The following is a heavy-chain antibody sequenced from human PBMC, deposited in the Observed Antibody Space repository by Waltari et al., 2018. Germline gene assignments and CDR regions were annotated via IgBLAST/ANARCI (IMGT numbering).Heavy chain of an antibody. V-gene: IGHV1-69-2*01. J-gene: IGHJ3*02. CDR2: IDPEDGQT. CDR1: GYTFTDYY. D-gene: IGHD3-3*02. Sequence: EVQLLQSGAEPKTPGTAVKISCQLSGYTFTDYYIHWVQQAPGKGLQWMGLIDPEDGQTIYAEAFQGRVTITADTSIDTVYMELSSLTSDDSAVFYCATALGDSISASRPFEIWGQGTVITVSS. CDR3: ATALGDSISASRPFEI.